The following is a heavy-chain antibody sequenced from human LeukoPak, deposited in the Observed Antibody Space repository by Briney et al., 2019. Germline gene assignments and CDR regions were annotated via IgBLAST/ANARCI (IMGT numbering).Heavy chain of an antibody. CDR3: VRQKKSHGNFDY. CDR1: GFTFSDHA. CDR2: VGIAADT. J-gene: IGHJ4*02. Sequence: SGGSLRLSCAASGFTFSDHAMHWVRHATGKGLEWVSAVGIAADTFYPGSVKGRFTISRENAKNSLYLQMNSLRVEDTAVYYCVRQKKSHGNFDYWGQGTLVTVSS. V-gene: IGHV3-13*01. D-gene: IGHD1-26*01.